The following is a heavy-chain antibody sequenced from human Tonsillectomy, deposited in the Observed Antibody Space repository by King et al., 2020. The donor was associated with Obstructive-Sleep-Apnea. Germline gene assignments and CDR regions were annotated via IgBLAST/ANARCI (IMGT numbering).Heavy chain of an antibody. CDR3: ARKGLLWFGVLSPLGWFDP. CDR2: INHSGST. V-gene: IGHV4-34*01. D-gene: IGHD3-10*01. J-gene: IGHJ5*02. Sequence: VQLQQWGAGLLKPSETLSLTCAVYGGSFSGYYWSWIRQPPGKGLEWIGEINHSGSTNYNPSLKSRVTISVDTSKNQFSLKLSSVTAADTAVYYCARKGLLWFGVLSPLGWFDPWGQGTLVTVSS. CDR1: GGSFSGYY.